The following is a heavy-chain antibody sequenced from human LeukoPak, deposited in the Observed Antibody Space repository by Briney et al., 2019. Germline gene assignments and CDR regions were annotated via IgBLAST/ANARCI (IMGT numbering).Heavy chain of an antibody. CDR2: IYYSGST. Sequence: PSETLSLTCTVSGVSISTYYWNWLRQPPGKGLEWIGYIYYSGSTNYNPSLKSRVTISVDTSKNQFSLNLTSVTAADTAVYYCARGGIRQTFDNWGQGTLVTVSS. V-gene: IGHV4-59*01. J-gene: IGHJ4*02. D-gene: IGHD3-3*02. CDR1: GVSISTYY. CDR3: ARGGIRQTFDN.